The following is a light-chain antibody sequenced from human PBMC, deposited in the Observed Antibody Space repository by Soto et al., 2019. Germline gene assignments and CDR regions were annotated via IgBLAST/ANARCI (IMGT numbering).Light chain of an antibody. CDR2: DKN. CDR1: SSNIGSNY. Sequence: QSVLTQPPSVSAAPGQKVTISCSGSSSNIGSNYVSWYQQLPGTAPKLLIYDKNKRPSGIPDRFSGSKSGTSATLGITGLQTGDEADYYCGRWDSSLSAGVFGGGTKLPVL. J-gene: IGLJ3*02. V-gene: IGLV1-51*01. CDR3: GRWDSSLSAGV.